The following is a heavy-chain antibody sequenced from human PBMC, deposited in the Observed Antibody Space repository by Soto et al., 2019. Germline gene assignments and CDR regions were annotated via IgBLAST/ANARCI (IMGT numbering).Heavy chain of an antibody. J-gene: IGHJ5*02. Sequence: GGSLRLSCAASGFTFSSYAMHWVRQAPGKGLEWVAVISYDGSNKYYADSVKGRFTISRDNSKNTLYLQMNSLRAEDTAVYYCAKEVSRAAAGIDWFDPWGQRTLVTGSS. CDR3: AKEVSRAAAGIDWFDP. D-gene: IGHD6-13*01. CDR2: ISYDGSNK. CDR1: GFTFSSYA. V-gene: IGHV3-30-3*01.